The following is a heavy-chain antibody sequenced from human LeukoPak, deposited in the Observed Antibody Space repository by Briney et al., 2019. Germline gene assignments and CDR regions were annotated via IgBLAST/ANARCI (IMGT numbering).Heavy chain of an antibody. CDR1: GFTFSSYW. Sequence: PGGSLTLSCAASGFTFSSYWMSWIRQAPGKGLEWVANIKQDGSEKYYVDSVKGRFTISRDNAKNSLYLQMNSLRAEDTAVYYCASLSTSFGMDVWGQGTTVTVSS. CDR2: IKQDGSEK. J-gene: IGHJ6*02. V-gene: IGHV3-7*05. CDR3: ASLSTSFGMDV. D-gene: IGHD5/OR15-5a*01.